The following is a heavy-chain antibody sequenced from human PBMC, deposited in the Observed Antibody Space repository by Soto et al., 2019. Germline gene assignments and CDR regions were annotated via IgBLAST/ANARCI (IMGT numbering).Heavy chain of an antibody. J-gene: IGHJ4*02. CDR1: GGTFSSYA. D-gene: IGHD4-17*01. CDR3: ACARYGEYFSPEFDY. Sequence: SVKVSCKASGGTFSSYAISWVRQAPGQGLEWMGGIIPIFGTANYAQKFQGRVTITADESTSTAYMELSSLRSEDTAVYYCACARYGEYFSPEFDYWGQGTLVTVSS. V-gene: IGHV1-69*13. CDR2: IIPIFGTA.